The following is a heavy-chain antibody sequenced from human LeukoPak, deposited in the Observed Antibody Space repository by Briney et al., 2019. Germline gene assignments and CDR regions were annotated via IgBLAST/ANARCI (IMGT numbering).Heavy chain of an antibody. CDR2: MNPNSGNT. CDR3: ARATNYDFWSGHYITSYYYYGMDV. CDR1: GSAFTSYD. D-gene: IGHD3-3*01. Sequence: GASLQISCKASGSAFTSYDINWVRPATGQGLEWMGWMNPNSGNTGYAQKFQGRVTMTRNTSISTAYMELSSLRSEDTAVYYCARATNYDFWSGHYITSYYYYGMDVWGQGTTVTVSS. J-gene: IGHJ6*02. V-gene: IGHV1-8*01.